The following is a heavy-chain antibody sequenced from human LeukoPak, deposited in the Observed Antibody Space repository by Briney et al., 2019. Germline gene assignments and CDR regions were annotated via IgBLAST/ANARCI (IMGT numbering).Heavy chain of an antibody. CDR2: IIPIFGTA. D-gene: IGHD2-2*01. CDR3: ARGGLGCSSTSCGDAFDI. J-gene: IGHJ3*02. CDR1: GGTFSSYA. V-gene: IGHV1-69*05. Sequence: SVKVSCKASGGTFSSYAISWVRQAPGQGLEWMGGIIPIFGTANYAQKFQGRVTITTDESTSTAYMELSSLRSEDTAVYYCARGGLGCSSTSCGDAFDIWGQGTMVTVSS.